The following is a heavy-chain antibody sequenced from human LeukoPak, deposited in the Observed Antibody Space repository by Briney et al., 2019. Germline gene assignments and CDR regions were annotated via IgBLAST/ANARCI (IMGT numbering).Heavy chain of an antibody. Sequence: ASVKVSCKASGYTFTGYYMHWVRQAPGQGLEWMGWINPNSGGTNYAQKFQGWVTMTRDTSISTAYMELSRLRSEDTAVYYCASSLVVTAIGLNDYWGQGTLVTVSS. CDR1: GYTFTGYY. J-gene: IGHJ4*02. CDR3: ASSLVVTAIGLNDY. D-gene: IGHD2-21*02. CDR2: INPNSGGT. V-gene: IGHV1-2*04.